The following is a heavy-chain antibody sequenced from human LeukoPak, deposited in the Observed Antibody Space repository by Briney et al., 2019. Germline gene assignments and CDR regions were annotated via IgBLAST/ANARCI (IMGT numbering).Heavy chain of an antibody. V-gene: IGHV3-30*18. CDR3: AKDHLLLGYCSGGSCYSGAIDY. D-gene: IGHD2-15*01. CDR2: ISSDGSNE. CDR1: GFTFSSYG. Sequence: PGGSLRLSCAASGFTFSSYGMQWVRQAPGQGLEWVAVISSDGSNEYYADSVKGRFTISRDNSKNTLYLQMNSLRSEDTAVYYCAKDHLLLGYCSGGSCYSGAIDYWGQGTLVTVSS. J-gene: IGHJ4*02.